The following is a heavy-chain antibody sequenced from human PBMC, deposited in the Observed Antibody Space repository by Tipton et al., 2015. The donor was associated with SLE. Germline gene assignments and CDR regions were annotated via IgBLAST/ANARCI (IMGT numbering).Heavy chain of an antibody. CDR3: AKGSTSTTRHFDL. J-gene: IGHJ2*01. CDR1: GFTFSSSW. V-gene: IGHV3-7*03. Sequence: SLRLSCAASGFTFSSSWMSWVRQAPGKGLEWVANIKEDGSEKYYVDSVKGRFTISRDNSKNTVYLEMDNLRAEDTAIYYCAKGSTSTTRHFDLWGRGTLVTVSS. D-gene: IGHD5/OR15-5a*01. CDR2: IKEDGSEK.